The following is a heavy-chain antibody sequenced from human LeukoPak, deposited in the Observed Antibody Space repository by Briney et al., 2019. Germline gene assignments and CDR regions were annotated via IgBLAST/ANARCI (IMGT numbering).Heavy chain of an antibody. CDR2: ISSSSGYI. V-gene: IGHV3-21*01. Sequence: GGSLRLSCAASGFTFSSYSMNWVRQAPGKGLEWVSSISSSSGYIYYADSVKGRFTISRDNAKNSLYLQMNSLRAEDTAVYYCAREAPPAGTPSDYWGQGTLVTVSS. CDR3: AREAPPAGTPSDY. J-gene: IGHJ4*02. CDR1: GFTFSSYS. D-gene: IGHD6-13*01.